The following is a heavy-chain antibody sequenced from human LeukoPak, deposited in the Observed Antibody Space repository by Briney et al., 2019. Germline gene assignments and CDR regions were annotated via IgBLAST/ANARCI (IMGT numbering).Heavy chain of an antibody. D-gene: IGHD1-26*01. J-gene: IGHJ4*02. Sequence: ASVKVSCKASGYTFTSYGISWVRQAPGQGLEWMGWISAYNGNTNYAQKLQGRDTMTTDTSTSTAYMELRSLRSDDTAVYYCARTIVGVPPYYFDYWGQGTLVTVSS. V-gene: IGHV1-18*01. CDR2: ISAYNGNT. CDR1: GYTFTSYG. CDR3: ARTIVGVPPYYFDY.